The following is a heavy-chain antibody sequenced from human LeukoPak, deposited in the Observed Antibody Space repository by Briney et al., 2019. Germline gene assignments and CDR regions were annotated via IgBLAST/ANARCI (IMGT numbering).Heavy chain of an antibody. CDR3: RTERVLRFLEWLLPYYYYYMDV. V-gene: IGHV3-15*01. J-gene: IGHJ6*03. D-gene: IGHD3-3*01. Sequence: PGGSLRLSCAASGVTFSNAWMSWVRQAPGKGLEWVGRIKSKTDGGTTDHAAPVKGRFTISREDSKNTMYLQMNSLKTEDTAVYYCRTERVLRFLEWLLPYYYYYMDVWGKGTTVTVSS. CDR1: GVTFSNAW. CDR2: IKSKTDGGTT.